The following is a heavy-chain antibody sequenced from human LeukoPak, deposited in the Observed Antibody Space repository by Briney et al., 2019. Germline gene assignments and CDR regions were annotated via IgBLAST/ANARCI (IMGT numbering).Heavy chain of an antibody. V-gene: IGHV1-8*01. J-gene: IGHJ6*02. Sequence: ASVKVSCTASGYTFTSYDINWVRQATGQGLEWMGWMNPNSGNTGYAQKFQGRVTMTRNTSISTAYMELSSLRSEDTAVYYCASPSRGFWSARYYGMDVWGQGTTVTVSS. CDR1: GYTFTSYD. CDR3: ASPSRGFWSARYYGMDV. D-gene: IGHD3-3*01. CDR2: MNPNSGNT.